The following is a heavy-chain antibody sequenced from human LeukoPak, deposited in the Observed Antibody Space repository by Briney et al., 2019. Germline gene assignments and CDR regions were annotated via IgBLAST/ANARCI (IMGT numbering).Heavy chain of an antibody. V-gene: IGHV3-11*01. CDR3: ARTGDYYGSGSYYTDAFDI. CDR2: ISSSGSTI. J-gene: IGHJ3*02. D-gene: IGHD3-10*01. CDR1: GFTFSDYY. Sequence: GGSLRLSCAASGFTFSDYYMSWIRQAPGKGLEWVSYISSSGSTIYYADSVKGRFTISRDNAKNSLYLQMNSLRAEDTAVYYCARTGDYYGSGSYYTDAFDIWGQGTMVTVSS.